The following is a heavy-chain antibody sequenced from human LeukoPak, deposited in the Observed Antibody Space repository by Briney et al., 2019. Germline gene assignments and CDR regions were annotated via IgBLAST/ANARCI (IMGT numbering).Heavy chain of an antibody. Sequence: GASVTVSCTASGYTFTVYYMHWVRQAPGQGLEWMGRINPNSGGTKYAQKFQGRVTMTRDTSISTAYMELSRLRSDDTAVYYCARDGDSSGAATEWGQGTLVTVSS. CDR2: INPNSGGT. CDR3: ARDGDSSGAATE. CDR1: GYTFTVYY. D-gene: IGHD3-22*01. V-gene: IGHV1-2*06. J-gene: IGHJ4*02.